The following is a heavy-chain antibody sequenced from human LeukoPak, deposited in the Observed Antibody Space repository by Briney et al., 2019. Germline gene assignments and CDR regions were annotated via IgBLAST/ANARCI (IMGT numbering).Heavy chain of an antibody. CDR1: GFTFQNYA. CDR3: TKTETYSSSSGYIDS. V-gene: IGHV3-9*01. D-gene: IGHD6-6*01. Sequence: PGGSLRLSCAASGFTFQNYAMHWVRQVPGKGLEWVSGISWNSGNIGYADSVEGRFTLSRDNAKNSLYLQMNSLRAEDTALYYCTKTETYSSSSGYIDSWGQGTLVTVSS. J-gene: IGHJ4*02. CDR2: ISWNSGNI.